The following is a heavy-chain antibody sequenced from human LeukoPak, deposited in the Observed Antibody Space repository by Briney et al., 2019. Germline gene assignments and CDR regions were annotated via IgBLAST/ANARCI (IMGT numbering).Heavy chain of an antibody. CDR3: ARDRYCSSTSCYMGRDYYYYMDV. V-gene: IGHV1-69*05. J-gene: IGHJ6*03. CDR2: IIPIFGTA. CDR1: GGTFSSYA. Sequence: ASVKVSCKASGGTFSSYAISWVRQAPGQGLEWMGGIIPIFGTANYAQKFQGRVTITTDESTSTAYMELSSLRSEDTAVYYCARDRYCSSTSCYMGRDYYYYMDVWGKGTTVTVSS. D-gene: IGHD2-2*02.